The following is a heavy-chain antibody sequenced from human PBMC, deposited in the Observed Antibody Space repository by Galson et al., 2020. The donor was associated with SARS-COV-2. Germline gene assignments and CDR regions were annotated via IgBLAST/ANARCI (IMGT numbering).Heavy chain of an antibody. D-gene: IGHD3-22*01. CDR1: GFSLSTSGVG. Sequence: SGPPLVKPTQTLTLTCTFSGFSLSTSGVGVGWIRQPPGKALEWLALIYWADDKRYSPSPKSRLTITKDTSKNQVVLTMTNMDPVDTATYYCAQDDPEMIFEVWGQGTMVTVSS. CDR2: IYWADDK. CDR3: AQDDPEMIFEV. V-gene: IGHV2-5*02. J-gene: IGHJ3*01.